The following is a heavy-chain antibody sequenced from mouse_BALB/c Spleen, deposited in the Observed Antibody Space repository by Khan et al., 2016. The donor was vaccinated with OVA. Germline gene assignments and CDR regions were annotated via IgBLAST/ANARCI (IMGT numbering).Heavy chain of an antibody. CDR1: GYTFTYYV. V-gene: IGHV1-77*01. CDR2: IYPGSDNA. Sequence: QVQLKQSGPELVKPGASVKMSCKASGYTFTYYVITWVQQRTVQGLEWIGEIYPGSDNAYYNERFKGKATLTADKSSNTTHMQLSSLTSEDFEVYFCARGDGYYVYFDYWGQGTTLTVSS. D-gene: IGHD2-3*01. J-gene: IGHJ2*01. CDR3: ARGDGYYVYFDY.